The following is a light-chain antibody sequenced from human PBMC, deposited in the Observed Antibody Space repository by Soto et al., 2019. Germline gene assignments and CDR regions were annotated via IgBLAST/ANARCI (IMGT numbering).Light chain of an antibody. CDR1: SSNIGGDT. J-gene: IGLJ3*02. V-gene: IGLV1-44*01. CDR3: AAWDDSLNGWV. CDR2: SNY. Sequence: QSALTQPPSASGTPGLRVTISCSGISSNIGGDTVNWYQQLPGTAPKLLIYSNYQRPSGVPDRFSGSKSGTSASLAISGLQSEDEADYYCAAWDDSLNGWVFGGGTKVTVL.